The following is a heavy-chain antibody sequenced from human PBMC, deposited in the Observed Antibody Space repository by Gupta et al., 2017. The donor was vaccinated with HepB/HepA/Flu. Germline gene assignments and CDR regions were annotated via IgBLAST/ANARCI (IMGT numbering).Heavy chain of an antibody. J-gene: IGHJ5*02. D-gene: IGHD6-13*01. V-gene: IGHV3-66*01. CDR2: IYSGGST. CDR1: GFTVSSNY. CDR3: ARYRXDSRRSYPMGFDH. Sequence: EVQLVESGGGLVQPGGSLRLSCAASGFTVSSNYMSWVRQAPGKGREWVSVIYSGGSTYYADSVKGRLTISRDNAKNTLYLQMNSLRAEDTAXYXCARYRXDSRRSYPMGFDHWGQGTRVNVSS.